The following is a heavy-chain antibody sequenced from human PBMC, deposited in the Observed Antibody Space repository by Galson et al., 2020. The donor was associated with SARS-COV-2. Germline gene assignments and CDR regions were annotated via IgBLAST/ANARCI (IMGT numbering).Heavy chain of an antibody. CDR1: GFTFSSYW. J-gene: IGHJ4*02. CDR2: IYSEGSST. CDR3: ARGDMGKDYFHY. V-gene: IGHV3-74*01. D-gene: IGHD7-27*01. Sequence: GGSLRLSCAASGFTFSSYWMHWVRQAPGKGLVWVSRIYSEGSSTSYADSVKGRFTISGDNAKNTLYLQMNSLRAEDTAVYYCARGDMGKDYFHYWGQGTLGTVSS.